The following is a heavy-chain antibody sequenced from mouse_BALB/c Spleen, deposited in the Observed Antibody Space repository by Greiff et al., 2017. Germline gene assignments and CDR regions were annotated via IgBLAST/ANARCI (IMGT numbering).Heavy chain of an antibody. D-gene: IGHD4-1*01. CDR2: ISTYYGDA. CDR1: GYTFTDYA. Sequence: VQLQQSGAELVRPGVSVKISCKGSGYTFTDYAMHWVKQSHAKSLEWIGVISTYYGDASYNQKFKGKATMTVDKSSSTAYMELARLTSEDSAIYYCERGTGKYFDYWGQGTTLTVSA. J-gene: IGHJ2*01. V-gene: IGHV1S137*01. CDR3: ERGTGKYFDY.